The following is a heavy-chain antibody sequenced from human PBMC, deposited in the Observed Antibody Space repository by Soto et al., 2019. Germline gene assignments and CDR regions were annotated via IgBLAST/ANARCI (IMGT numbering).Heavy chain of an antibody. CDR3: AKDGGGYYDKYGMDV. CDR1: GFTFSSYA. CDR2: ISGSGGST. Sequence: GGSLRLSCAASGFTFSSYAMSWVRQAPGKGLEWVSAISGSGGSTYYADSVKGRFTISRDNSKNTLYLQMNSLRAVDTAVYYCAKDGGGYYDKYGMDVWGQGTTVTVSS. V-gene: IGHV3-23*01. J-gene: IGHJ6*02.